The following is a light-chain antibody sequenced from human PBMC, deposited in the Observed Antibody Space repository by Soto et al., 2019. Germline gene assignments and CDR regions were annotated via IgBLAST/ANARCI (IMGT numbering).Light chain of an antibody. Sequence: EIVLTQSPGTLSLSPGERATLSCRASESVSNNYLAWYQQRPGQAPRLLIYGASIRATDIPGRFGGHGSGTVFNLSINRLEPEDSAVYYCQQYVGSPWTFGQGTKVEI. CDR2: GAS. CDR1: ESVSNNY. CDR3: QQYVGSPWT. V-gene: IGKV3-20*01. J-gene: IGKJ1*01.